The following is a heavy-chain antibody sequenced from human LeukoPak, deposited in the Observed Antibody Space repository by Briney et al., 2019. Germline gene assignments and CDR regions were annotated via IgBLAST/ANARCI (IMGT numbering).Heavy chain of an antibody. CDR2: IIPIFGTA. J-gene: IGHJ6*04. CDR1: GYTFTGYY. V-gene: IGHV1-69*13. D-gene: IGHD3-10*01. CDR3: ARVLNYGSAPDV. Sequence: ASVKVSCKASGYTFTGYYMHWVRQAPGQGLEWMGGIIPIFGTANYAQKFQGRVTITADESTSTAYMELSSLRSEDTAVYYCARVLNYGSAPDVWGKGTTVTISS.